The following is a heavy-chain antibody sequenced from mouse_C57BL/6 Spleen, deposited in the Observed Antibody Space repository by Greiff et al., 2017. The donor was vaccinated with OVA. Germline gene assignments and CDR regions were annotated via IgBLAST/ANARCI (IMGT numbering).Heavy chain of an antibody. J-gene: IGHJ1*03. CDR2: IYPGGGYT. CDR3: ARSFAAHNFGSSSLWYFDV. CDR1: GYTFTNYW. V-gene: IGHV1-63*01. D-gene: IGHD1-1*01. Sequence: QVQLQQSGAELVRPGTSVKMSCKASGYTFTNYWIGWAKQRPGHGLEWIGDIYPGGGYTNYNEKFKSKATLTVDKSSSTAYMQFSSLTSEDSAIYYCARSFAAHNFGSSSLWYFDVWGTGTTVTVSS.